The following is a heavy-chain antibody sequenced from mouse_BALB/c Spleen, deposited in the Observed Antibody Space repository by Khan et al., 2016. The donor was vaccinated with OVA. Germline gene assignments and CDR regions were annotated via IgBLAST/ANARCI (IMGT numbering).Heavy chain of an antibody. V-gene: IGHV1S56*01. CDR1: GYTFTGYD. Sequence: QVQLKESGAELVKPGASVKLSCKASGYTFTGYDINWVRQRPEQGLEWIGRIFPGDGTTKYNEKFKGKAPLTTDKSSSTAYMQLSRLTSEDSAVYCCARGSTIMSWFAYWGQGTLVTVSA. J-gene: IGHJ3*01. CDR2: IFPGDGTT. D-gene: IGHD2-1*01. CDR3: ARGSTIMSWFAY.